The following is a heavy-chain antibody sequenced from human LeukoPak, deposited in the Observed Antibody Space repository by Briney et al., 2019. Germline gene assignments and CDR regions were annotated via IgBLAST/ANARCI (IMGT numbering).Heavy chain of an antibody. CDR2: ISAYNGNT. CDR3: ARAPLSIVVVPAANAFDI. Sequence: ASVKVSCKASVYTFTSYVISWVRQAPGQGLEWMGWISAYNGNTNYAQKLQGRVTMTTDTSTSTAYMELRSLRSDDPAVYYCARAPLSIVVVPAANAFDIWGQGTMVTVSS. V-gene: IGHV1-18*04. CDR1: VYTFTSYV. J-gene: IGHJ3*02. D-gene: IGHD2-2*01.